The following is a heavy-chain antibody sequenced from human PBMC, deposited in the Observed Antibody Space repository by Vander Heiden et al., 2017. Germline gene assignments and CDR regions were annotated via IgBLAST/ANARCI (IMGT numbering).Heavy chain of an antibody. CDR2: ISSSGTAI. V-gene: IGHV3-11*01. CDR3: AKGASYYDFWSGHDY. D-gene: IGHD3-3*01. CDR1: GFTFSDYY. Sequence: QVQLVESGGGLVKPGGSLRPSSAASGFTFSDYYMCWIRQAPGKGLEWVSYISSSGTAIYYADSVKGRFTISRDNAKNSVYVQMNSLRVEDTAIYYCAKGASYYDFWSGHDYWGQGTLVTVSS. J-gene: IGHJ4*02.